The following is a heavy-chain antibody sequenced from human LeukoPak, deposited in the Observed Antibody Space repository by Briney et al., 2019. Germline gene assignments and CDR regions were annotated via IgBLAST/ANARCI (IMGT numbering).Heavy chain of an antibody. J-gene: IGHJ4*02. CDR1: GFTFSNAW. D-gene: IGHD3/OR15-3a*01. CDR2: IKSKTDGGTT. CDR3: TSSRRGPDDY. V-gene: IGHV3-15*01. Sequence: SGRSLRLGCAASGFTFSNAWMSWVRQAPGEGLEWVCRIKSKTDGGTTDYAAPVKGRFTISRDDSKNTLYLQMNSLKTEDTAVYYCTSSRRGPDDYWGQGTLVTVSS.